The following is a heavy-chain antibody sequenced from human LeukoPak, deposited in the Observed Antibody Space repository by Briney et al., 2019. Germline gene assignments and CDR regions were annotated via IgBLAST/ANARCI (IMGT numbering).Heavy chain of an antibody. CDR1: GGSISSGDYY. D-gene: IGHD5-12*01. Sequence: PSETLSLTCTVSGGSISSGDYYWSWIRQPPGKGLEWIGYIYYSGSTYYNPSLKSRVTISVDTSKNQFSLKLSSVTAADTAVYYCARVNADSDYFFGRSLAFDIWGQGTMVTVSS. CDR3: ARVNADSDYFFGRSLAFDI. J-gene: IGHJ3*02. V-gene: IGHV4-30-4*01. CDR2: IYYSGST.